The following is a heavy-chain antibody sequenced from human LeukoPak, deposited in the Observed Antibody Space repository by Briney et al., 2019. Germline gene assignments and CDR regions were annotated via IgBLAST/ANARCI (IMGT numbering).Heavy chain of an antibody. J-gene: IGHJ4*01. CDR1: GYTFSDYY. CDR3: ARGGVRTAASSLGY. V-gene: IGHV1-2*02. CDR2: INPNSGGT. D-gene: IGHD6-13*01. Sequence: GASVKVSCKASGYTFSDYYLHWVRQAPGPGLEWMGWINPNSGGTNFAQKFRGRVTMTRDTSITTAYMELTRLKSDDTAVYYCARGGVRTAASSLGYWGQGTLVTVSS.